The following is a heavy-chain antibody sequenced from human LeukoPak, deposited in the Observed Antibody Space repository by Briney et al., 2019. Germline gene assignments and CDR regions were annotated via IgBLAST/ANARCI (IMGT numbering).Heavy chain of an antibody. CDR2: IVVGSGNT. CDR3: AAARNYDFGSGYPPGLEFDP. J-gene: IGHJ5*02. D-gene: IGHD3-3*01. Sequence: ASVKVSCKASGFTFTSSAMQWVRQARGQRLEWIGWIVVGSGNTNYAQKFQERVTITRDMSTSTAYMELSSLRSEDTAVYYCAAARNYDFGSGYPPGLEFDPWGQGTLVTVSS. V-gene: IGHV1-58*02. CDR1: GFTFTSSA.